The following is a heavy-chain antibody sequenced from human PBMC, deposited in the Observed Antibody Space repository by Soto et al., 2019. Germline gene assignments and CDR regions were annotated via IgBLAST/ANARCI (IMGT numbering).Heavy chain of an antibody. CDR3: AKAVATTFGWFDP. V-gene: IGHV3-23*01. Sequence: EVQLLESGGGLVQPGGSLRLSCAASGITFSSYAMNWVRQAPGKGLEWVSSISGSGGITHYADSVKGRFTISRDNSKHTLYLQMNTLRAEDTAIYYCAKAVATTFGWFDPWGQGTLVTVSS. D-gene: IGHD2-15*01. CDR1: GITFSSYA. J-gene: IGHJ5*02. CDR2: ISGSGGIT.